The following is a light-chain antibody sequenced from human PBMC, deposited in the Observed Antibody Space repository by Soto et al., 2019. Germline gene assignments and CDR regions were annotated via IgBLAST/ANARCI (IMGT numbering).Light chain of an antibody. CDR1: STDFVGYNR. CDR2: EVS. CDR3: SSYTTTNTYV. V-gene: IGLV2-18*02. J-gene: IGLJ1*01. Sequence: QSVLTQPPSVSGSPGQSVTISCTGTSTDFVGYNRVSWYQQPPGTAPKLMICEVSKRPSGVPDRFSGSKSGNTASLTISGLQAKDEADYYCSSYTTTNTYVFGTGTKVTVL.